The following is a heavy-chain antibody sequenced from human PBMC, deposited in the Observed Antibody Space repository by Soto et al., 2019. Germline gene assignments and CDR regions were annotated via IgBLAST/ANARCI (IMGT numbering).Heavy chain of an antibody. CDR3: AREGSGYNF. D-gene: IGHD5-12*01. CDR1: GGSFSNFG. CDR2: TVPVFGRP. Sequence: AVKVSFKASGGSFSNFGIISVRQTPGQGLEWMGGTVPVFGRPNYAQRFRGRLTITADESTSTGYMELISLRSDDTAVYYCAREGSGYNFWGQGTQVTVSS. J-gene: IGHJ4*02. V-gene: IGHV1-69*13.